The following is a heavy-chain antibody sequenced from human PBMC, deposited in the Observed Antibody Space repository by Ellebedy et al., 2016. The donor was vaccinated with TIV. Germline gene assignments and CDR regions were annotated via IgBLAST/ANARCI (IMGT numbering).Heavy chain of an antibody. V-gene: IGHV3-21*01. CDR3: ARDPTPYDFWSGYYGIDYYYGMDV. D-gene: IGHD3-3*01. Sequence: GGSLRLXXAASGFTFSSYSMNWVRQAPGKGLEWVSSISSSSSYIYYADSVKGRFTISRDNAKNSLYLQMNSLRAEDTAVYYCARDPTPYDFWSGYYGIDYYYGMDVWGQGTTVTVSS. CDR2: ISSSSSYI. J-gene: IGHJ6*02. CDR1: GFTFSSYS.